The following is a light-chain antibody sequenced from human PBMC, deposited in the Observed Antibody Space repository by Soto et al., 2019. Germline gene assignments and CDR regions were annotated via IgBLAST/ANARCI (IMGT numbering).Light chain of an antibody. Sequence: EVLMTQSPATLSVSPGERVTLSCRASLSVSTDLAWYQQKPGQAPRLLIYGASTRATGVPDRFSGGGSGTDFSLTISGLQSEDSAVYYCLQYFRWPPWTFGQGTKVEIK. J-gene: IGKJ1*01. CDR2: GAS. CDR1: LSVSTD. CDR3: LQYFRWPPWT. V-gene: IGKV3-15*01.